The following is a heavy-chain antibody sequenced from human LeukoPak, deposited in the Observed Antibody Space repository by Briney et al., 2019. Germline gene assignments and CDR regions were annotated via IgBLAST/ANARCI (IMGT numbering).Heavy chain of an antibody. J-gene: IGHJ3*02. CDR1: GYTFTKYA. CDR3: ARARYCSSTSCYFGAFDI. D-gene: IGHD2-2*01. V-gene: IGHV1-2*02. Sequence: ASVKVSCKASGYTFTKYAINWVRQAPGQGLEWMGWINPNSGGTNYAQKFQGRVTMTRDTSISTAYMELSRLRSDDTAVYYCARARYCSSTSCYFGAFDIWGQGTMVTVSS. CDR2: INPNSGGT.